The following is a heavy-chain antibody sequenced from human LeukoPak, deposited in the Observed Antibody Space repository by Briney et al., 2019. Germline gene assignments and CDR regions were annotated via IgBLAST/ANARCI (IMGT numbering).Heavy chain of an antibody. V-gene: IGHV1-69*01. Sequence: SVKVSCKASGGTFSSYAISWVRQAPGQGLEWMGGIIPIFGTANYAQKFQGRVTITADESTSTAYMELSSLRSEDTAVYYCARDSGPYYYDSSGYYAPLSNWGQGTLVTVSS. CDR1: GGTFSSYA. D-gene: IGHD3-22*01. CDR2: IIPIFGTA. CDR3: ARDSGPYYYDSSGYYAPLSN. J-gene: IGHJ4*02.